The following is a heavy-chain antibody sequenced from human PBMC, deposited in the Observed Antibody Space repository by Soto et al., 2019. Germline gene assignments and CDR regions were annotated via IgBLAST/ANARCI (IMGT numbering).Heavy chain of an antibody. Sequence: QVQLVQSGADVKKPGASVKVSCKASGYTFTGYYVHWVRQAPGQGLEWMGWINPNSGGTKYAQNFKGRVTMTRDTSITTAYMELSSLKSDATAFYYCARQLAYCGGDCYTEPLDYWGQGTLVTVSS. V-gene: IGHV1-2*02. CDR1: GYTFTGYY. J-gene: IGHJ4*02. CDR3: ARQLAYCGGDCYTEPLDY. CDR2: INPNSGGT. D-gene: IGHD2-21*02.